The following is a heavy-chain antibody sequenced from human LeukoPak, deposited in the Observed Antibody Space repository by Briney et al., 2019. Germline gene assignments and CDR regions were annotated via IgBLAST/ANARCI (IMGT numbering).Heavy chain of an antibody. CDR3: ARDPGFYYGMDV. J-gene: IGHJ6*02. D-gene: IGHD1-14*01. CDR2: INSGGITT. V-gene: IGHV3-74*01. Sequence: GGSLRLSCEVSGFTFSPFWMHWVRQAPGKGLVWVSGINSGGITTTYADSVKGRFTISRDNPKNTLYLQMNSLRAEDTAVYYCARDPGFYYGMDVWGQGTAVTVSS. CDR1: GFTFSPFW.